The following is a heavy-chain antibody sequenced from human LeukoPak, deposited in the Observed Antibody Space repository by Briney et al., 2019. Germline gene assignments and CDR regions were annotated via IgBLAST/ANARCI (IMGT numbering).Heavy chain of an antibody. J-gene: IGHJ3*02. V-gene: IGHV7-4-1*02. CDR3: ARAVQLWFPRRRAAFDI. Sequence: GASVKVSCKASGYTFTGYYMHWVRQAPGQGLEWMGWINTNTGNPTYAQGFTGRFVFSLDTSVSTAYLQISSLKAEDTAVYYCARAVQLWFPRRRAAFDIWGQGTMVTVSS. D-gene: IGHD5-18*01. CDR2: INTNTGNP. CDR1: GYTFTGYY.